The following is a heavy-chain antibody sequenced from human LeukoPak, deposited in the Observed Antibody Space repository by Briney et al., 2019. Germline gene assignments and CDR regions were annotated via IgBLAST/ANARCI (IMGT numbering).Heavy chain of an antibody. D-gene: IGHD6-6*01. Sequence: GGSLRLSCAASGFTFDDYGMSWVRQAPGKGLEWVSGINWNGGSTGYAESVKGRFTISRDNAKNSLYLQMNSLRAEDTALYYCARSSSVDYYYYMDVWGKGTTVTVSS. CDR2: INWNGGST. J-gene: IGHJ6*03. V-gene: IGHV3-20*04. CDR3: ARSSSVDYYYYMDV. CDR1: GFTFDDYG.